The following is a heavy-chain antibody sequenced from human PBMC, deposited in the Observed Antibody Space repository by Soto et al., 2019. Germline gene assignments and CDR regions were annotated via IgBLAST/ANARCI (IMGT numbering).Heavy chain of an antibody. CDR2: ITSSSGTK. J-gene: IGHJ4*02. V-gene: IGHV3-48*02. Sequence: PGGSLRLSCAGSGFTFSSYIMNWVRQAPGKGLEWISYITSSSGTKYYADSVRGRFTISRDNAQNSLFLQMNNLSDEDTAVYYCARAGLSYFDYWGQGTLVTVSS. D-gene: IGHD3-16*02. CDR3: ARAGLSYFDY. CDR1: GFTFSSYI.